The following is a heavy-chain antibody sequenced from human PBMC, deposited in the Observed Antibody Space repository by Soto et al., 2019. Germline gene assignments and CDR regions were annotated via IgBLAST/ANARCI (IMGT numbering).Heavy chain of an antibody. J-gene: IGHJ6*02. V-gene: IGHV3-30*18. CDR2: ISYDGSNK. CDR3: AKWPAIVLVQAARNYYDGMDV. D-gene: IGHD2-2*01. Sequence: PGGSLRLSCAASGFTFSSYGMHWVRQAPGKGLEWVAVISYDGSNKYYADSVKGRFTISRDNSKNTLYLQMNSLRAEDTDVYYCAKWPAIVLVQAARNYYDGMDVWSQGTTVTVSS. CDR1: GFTFSSYG.